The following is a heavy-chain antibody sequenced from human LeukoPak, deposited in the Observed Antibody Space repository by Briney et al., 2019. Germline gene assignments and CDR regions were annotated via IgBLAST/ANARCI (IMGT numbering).Heavy chain of an antibody. D-gene: IGHD3-10*01. J-gene: IGHJ6*04. CDR1: GGSISTYY. CDR3: ARDSITMVRGVQTFYYYYGMDV. CDR2: IYYSGST. V-gene: IGHV4-59*01. Sequence: SETLSLTCTVSGGSISTYYWSWIRQPPEKGLEWIGYIYYSGSTNYNPSLKSRVTISVDTSKNQFSLKLSSVTAADTAVYYCARDSITMVRGVQTFYYYYGMDVWGKGTTVTVSS.